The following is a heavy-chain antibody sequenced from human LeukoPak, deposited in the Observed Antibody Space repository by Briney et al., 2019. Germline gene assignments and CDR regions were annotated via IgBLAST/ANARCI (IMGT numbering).Heavy chain of an antibody. J-gene: IGHJ1*01. Sequence: SDTLSLICTVSGGSISSYYWNWIRQPPRKGLEWIGYIYYSGSTNYNPSLKSRVTISVDTSKNQFSLKLSSVTAADTAVYYCARGGWYPESFQHWGQGALVTVSS. D-gene: IGHD6-19*01. CDR2: IYYSGST. CDR3: ARGGWYPESFQH. CDR1: GGSISSYY. V-gene: IGHV4-59*07.